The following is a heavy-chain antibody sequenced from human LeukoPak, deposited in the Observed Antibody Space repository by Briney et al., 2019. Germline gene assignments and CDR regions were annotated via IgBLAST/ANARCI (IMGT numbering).Heavy chain of an antibody. J-gene: IGHJ4*02. CDR1: VASVSSGSYD. CDR3: ERGRYSFDY. V-gene: IGHV4-61*01. Sequence: SETLSLTCTVSVASVSSGSYDWTWIRQPPGKGLEWIGEMYYSGSTNCNPSLKSRVTISVDTSKTQFSLTLRSVSAADQAVDYCERGRYSFDYWGPGTLVTASS. CDR2: MYYSGST.